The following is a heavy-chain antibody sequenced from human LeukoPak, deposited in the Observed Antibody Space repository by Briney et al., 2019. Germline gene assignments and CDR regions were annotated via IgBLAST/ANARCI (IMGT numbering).Heavy chain of an antibody. D-gene: IGHD3-22*01. Sequence: PSETLSLTCAVYGGFFSGFHWNWVRQPPPKRLEWIGEITHGGSTNYNPSLESRVTISRDTSKSQLSLKLSSVTAADTAVYYCARVSAPWSSDRSLQHWGQGTLVTVSS. CDR1: GGFFSGFH. CDR3: ARVSAPWSSDRSLQH. V-gene: IGHV4-34*01. CDR2: ITHGGST. J-gene: IGHJ1*01.